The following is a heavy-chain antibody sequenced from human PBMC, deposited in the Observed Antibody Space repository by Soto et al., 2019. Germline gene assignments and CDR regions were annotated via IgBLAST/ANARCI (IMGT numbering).Heavy chain of an antibody. CDR3: ARGSDMENYYYYGMDV. Sequence: ASVKVSCKASGYRSTDYHIHWVRQAPGQGLEWLGRINPKSGGTSTAQKFQGWVTMTTDTSISTASMELTRLTSDDTAIYYCARGSDMENYYYYGMDVWGQGTTVTVSS. J-gene: IGHJ6*02. CDR1: GYRSTDYH. V-gene: IGHV1-2*04. CDR2: INPKSGGT. D-gene: IGHD3-9*01.